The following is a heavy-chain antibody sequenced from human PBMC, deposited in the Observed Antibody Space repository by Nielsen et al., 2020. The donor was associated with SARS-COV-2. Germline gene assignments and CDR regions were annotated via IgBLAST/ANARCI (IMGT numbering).Heavy chain of an antibody. CDR1: GVSINKGY. J-gene: IGHJ4*02. D-gene: IGHD3/OR15-3a*01. CDR3: STGGLRTAPDW. V-gene: IGHV4-59*01. Sequence: SETLSLTCIVSGVSINKGYCNWIRQSPGKGLEWIASISYTGDSDYNPSLRSRVTISIDTSKNQFSLIMTSLTTADTAVYYCSTGGLRTAPDWWGQGTLVTVSS. CDR2: ISYTGDS.